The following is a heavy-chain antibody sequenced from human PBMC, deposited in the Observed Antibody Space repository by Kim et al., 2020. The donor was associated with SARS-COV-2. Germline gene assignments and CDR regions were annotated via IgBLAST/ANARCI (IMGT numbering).Heavy chain of an antibody. D-gene: IGHD3-9*01. CDR1: GFTFSSYG. Sequence: GGSLRLSCAASGFTFSSYGMHWVRQAPGKGLEWVAVISYDGSNKYYADSVKGRFTIYTDNSKNTLYLQMNSLRAEDTAVSYCAKEPVEEPYYAILTGYNTAHDYGMDVWGQGTTVTVSS. V-gene: IGHV3-30*18. J-gene: IGHJ6*02. CDR2: ISYDGSNK. CDR3: AKEPVEEPYYAILTGYNTAHDYGMDV.